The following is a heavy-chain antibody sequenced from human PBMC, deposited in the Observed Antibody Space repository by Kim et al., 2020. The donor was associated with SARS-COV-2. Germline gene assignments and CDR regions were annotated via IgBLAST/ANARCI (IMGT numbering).Heavy chain of an antibody. D-gene: IGHD6-19*01. J-gene: IGHJ6*02. V-gene: IGHV3-74*01. CDR3: ARSRPAGGGWYSWGGMDV. CDR2: INSDGSST. CDR1: GFTFSSYW. Sequence: GGSLRLSCAASGFTFSSYWMHWVRQAPGKGLVWVSRINSDGSSTSYADSVKGRFTISRDNAKNTLYLQMNSLRAEDTAVYYCARSRPAGGGWYSWGGMDVWGQGTTVTVSS.